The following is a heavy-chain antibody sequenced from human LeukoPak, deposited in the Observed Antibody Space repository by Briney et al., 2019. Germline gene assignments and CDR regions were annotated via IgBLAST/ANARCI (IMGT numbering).Heavy chain of an antibody. Sequence: PGGSLRLSCAASGFTFSSYGMHWVRQAPGKGLEWVAVISYDGSNKYYADSVKGRFTISRDNSKNTLYLQMNSQRAEDTAVYYCARVNIRIQLWSSIDYWGQGTLVTVSS. CDR3: ARVNIRIQLWSSIDY. V-gene: IGHV3-30*03. CDR2: ISYDGSNK. J-gene: IGHJ4*02. CDR1: GFTFSSYG. D-gene: IGHD5-18*01.